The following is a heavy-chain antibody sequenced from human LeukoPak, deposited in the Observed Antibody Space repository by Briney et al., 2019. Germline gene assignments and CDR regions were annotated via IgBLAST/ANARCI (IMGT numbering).Heavy chain of an antibody. Sequence: GSLRLSCAASGFTSSNAWMNWVRQAPGKGLEWVSYISSSSNTIYYADSVKGRFTISRDNAKNSLYLQMNSLRAEDTAVYYCARGLVRTSSGWYFDYWGQGTLVTVSS. CDR3: ARGLVRTSSGWYFDY. J-gene: IGHJ4*02. V-gene: IGHV3-48*01. D-gene: IGHD6-19*01. CDR2: ISSSSNTI. CDR1: GFTSSNAW.